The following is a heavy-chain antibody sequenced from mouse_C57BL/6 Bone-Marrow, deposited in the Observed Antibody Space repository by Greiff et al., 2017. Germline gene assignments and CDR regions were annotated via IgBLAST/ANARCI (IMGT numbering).Heavy chain of an antibody. V-gene: IGHV14-4*01. D-gene: IGHD2-3*01. CDR2: IAPEIGDT. CDR1: GFNIKDDY. J-gene: IGHJ2*01. Sequence: EVQLQQSGAELVRPGASVQLSCTASGFNIKDDYIHWVTQRPEQGLEGIGWIAPEIGDTAYASKFQGKATVISDTSSNTAYLQLSSLTSEDTAVYDCSSFDGNYFDFWGQGTPLTVAS. CDR3: SSFDGNYFDF.